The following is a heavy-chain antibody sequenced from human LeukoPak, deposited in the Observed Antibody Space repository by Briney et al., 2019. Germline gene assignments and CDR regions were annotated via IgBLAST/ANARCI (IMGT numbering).Heavy chain of an antibody. V-gene: IGHV1-69*04. CDR3: ARDIISDADTAMVTGFDY. Sequence: GASVKVSCKASGGTFSSYAISWVRQAPGQGLEWMGRIIPILGIANYAQKFQGRVTITADKSTSTAYMELSSLRSEDTAVYYCARDIISDADTAMVTGFDYWGQGTLVTVSS. J-gene: IGHJ4*02. D-gene: IGHD5-18*01. CDR1: GGTFSSYA. CDR2: IIPILGIA.